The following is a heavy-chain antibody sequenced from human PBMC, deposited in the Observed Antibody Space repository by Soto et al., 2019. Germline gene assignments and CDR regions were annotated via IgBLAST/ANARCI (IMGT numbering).Heavy chain of an antibody. Sequence: SVKVSCEACGYRVTSYDINGVRRASGQGFEWMGRMSPNIGNVGYAQKFQCRLVMTWDTSISAAYMELSSLTSDVSVVYYCATGPPKMGFDLWALGTVVPVSS. J-gene: IGHJ3*01. CDR1: GYRVTSYD. D-gene: IGHD2-8*01. CDR2: MSPNIGNV. CDR3: ATGPPKMGFDL. V-gene: IGHV1-8*01.